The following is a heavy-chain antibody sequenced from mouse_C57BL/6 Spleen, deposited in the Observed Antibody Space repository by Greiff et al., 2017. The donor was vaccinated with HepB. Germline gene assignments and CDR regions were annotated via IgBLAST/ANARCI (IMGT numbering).Heavy chain of an antibody. V-gene: IGHV1-55*01. CDR2: IYPGSGST. J-gene: IGHJ4*01. CDR3: ARAGPCGAMDY. CDR1: GYTFTSYW. Sequence: QVQLQQPGAELVKPGASVKMSCKASGYTFTSYWITWVKQSPGPGLEWIGDIYPGSGSTNYNEKFMSKTTLTVDTSSSTAYMQLSSLTSEDSAVYYCARAGPCGAMDYWGQGTSVTVAS. D-gene: IGHD3-3*01.